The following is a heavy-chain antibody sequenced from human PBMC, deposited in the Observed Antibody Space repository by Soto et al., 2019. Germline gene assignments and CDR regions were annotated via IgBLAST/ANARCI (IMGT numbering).Heavy chain of an antibody. D-gene: IGHD6-13*01. CDR1: GGSIGTYNYY. Sequence: SETLSLTCSVSGGSIGTYNYYWGFIRQPPGKGLEWIATVFYSGSAFSNPSLKSRITMSVDTSKNQFYLKLTSVTAADTAVYYCARFDEHCSSWQSHTFYCIDVRGQGTTVTVSS. CDR2: VFYSGSA. J-gene: IGHJ6*02. CDR3: ARFDEHCSSWQSHTFYCIDV. V-gene: IGHV4-39*01.